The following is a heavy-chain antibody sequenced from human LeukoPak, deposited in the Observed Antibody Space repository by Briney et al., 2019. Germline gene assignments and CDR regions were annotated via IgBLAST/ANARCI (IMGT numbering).Heavy chain of an antibody. V-gene: IGHV1-8*03. Sequence: ASVKVSCKTSGYTFTDYDIHWVRQARGQGLEWMGWINPNSANTNYAQKLQGRVTLTRDTSLSIAYMELSSLTSEDAAVYFCARGDFGETNTAFDIWGQGTLVAVSS. CDR2: INPNSANT. CDR3: ARGDFGETNTAFDI. D-gene: IGHD4-17*01. CDR1: GYTFTDYD. J-gene: IGHJ3*02.